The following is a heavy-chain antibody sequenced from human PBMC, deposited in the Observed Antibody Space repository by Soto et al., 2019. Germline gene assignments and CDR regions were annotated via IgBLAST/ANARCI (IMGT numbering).Heavy chain of an antibody. CDR3: ARGSSNYDFWSGYYGVDY. CDR2: IWFDGSQK. V-gene: IGHV3-33*01. Sequence: GGSLRLSCAASGFTFSSYGLHWVRQAPGKGLEWVAVIWFDGSQKYYADSVKGRLTISRDNSKNTLYLQMSSLRAEDTAVYYCARGSSNYDFWSGYYGVDYWGQGTLVTVSS. J-gene: IGHJ4*02. D-gene: IGHD3-3*01. CDR1: GFTFSSYG.